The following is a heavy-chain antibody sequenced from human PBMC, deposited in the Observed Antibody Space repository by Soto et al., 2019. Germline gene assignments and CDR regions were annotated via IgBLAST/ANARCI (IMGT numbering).Heavy chain of an antibody. Sequence: EVQLVESGGGLVKPGGSLRLSCAASGFTFSNAWMSWVRQAPGKGLEWVGRIKSKTDGGTTDYAAPVKGRFTISRDDSKNTLYLQMNSLKTEDTAVYYCTYSPGWELGSEAYWGQGTLVTVSS. V-gene: IGHV3-15*01. CDR2: IKSKTDGGTT. CDR3: TYSPGWELGSEAY. J-gene: IGHJ4*02. D-gene: IGHD1-26*01. CDR1: GFTFSNAW.